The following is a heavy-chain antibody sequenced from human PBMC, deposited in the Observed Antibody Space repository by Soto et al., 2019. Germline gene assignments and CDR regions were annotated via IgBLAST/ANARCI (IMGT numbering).Heavy chain of an antibody. J-gene: IGHJ4*02. D-gene: IGHD2-8*01. Sequence: GSLRLACAASGFTFSSYEMNGVRQAPGKGLEWVSYISSSGSTIYYADSVKGRFTISRDNAKNSLYLQMNSLRAEDTAVYYCASLPDCTNGVCFDYWGQGTLVTVSS. CDR3: ASLPDCTNGVCFDY. V-gene: IGHV3-48*03. CDR1: GFTFSSYE. CDR2: ISSSGSTI.